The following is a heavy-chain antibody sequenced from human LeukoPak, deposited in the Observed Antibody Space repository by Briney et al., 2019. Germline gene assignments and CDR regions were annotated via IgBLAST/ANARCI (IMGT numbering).Heavy chain of an antibody. CDR3: ARFGDKYGSGSYGDY. V-gene: IGHV5-51*01. CDR2: IYPGDSDT. D-gene: IGHD3-10*01. J-gene: IGHJ4*02. CDR1: GYSFAAYW. Sequence: GESLKISCKTSGYSFAAYWIGWVRQMPGKGLEWMGLIYPGDSDTRYSPSFQGQVTISADKSISTAYLQWSSLKASDTAMYYCARFGDKYGSGSYGDYWGQGTLVTVSS.